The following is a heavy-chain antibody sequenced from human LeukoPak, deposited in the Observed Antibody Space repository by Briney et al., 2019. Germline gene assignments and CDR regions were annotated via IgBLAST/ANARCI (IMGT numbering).Heavy chain of an antibody. V-gene: IGHV3-23*01. CDR1: DFSFITYG. CDR3: AKGGVYSSSWPAEYFQH. J-gene: IGHJ1*01. D-gene: IGHD6-13*01. Sequence: GGSLRLSCAASDFSFITYGMSWVRQAPGKGLEWVSAISGSGDSTYYADSVKGRFTISRDNSKNTLYLQMNSLRAEDTAVYYCAKGGVYSSSWPAEYFQHWGQGTLVTVSS. CDR2: ISGSGDST.